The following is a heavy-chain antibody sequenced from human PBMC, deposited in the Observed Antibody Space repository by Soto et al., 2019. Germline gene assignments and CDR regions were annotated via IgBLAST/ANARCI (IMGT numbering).Heavy chain of an antibody. Sequence: PSETLSLTCTVSGGSISSSSYYWGWIRQPPGKGLEWIGYIFHTGTTSYNPSLKSRVTLSVDTSQSQFSLKLNSVTAADTAVYYCTTEAYDNSGSLAFDIWGPGTLVT. J-gene: IGHJ3*02. CDR3: TTEAYDNSGSLAFDI. CDR1: GGSISSSSYY. D-gene: IGHD3-22*01. CDR2: IFHTGTT. V-gene: IGHV4-61*05.